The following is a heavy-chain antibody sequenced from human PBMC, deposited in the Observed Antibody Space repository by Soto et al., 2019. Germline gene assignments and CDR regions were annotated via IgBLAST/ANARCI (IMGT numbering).Heavy chain of an antibody. Sequence: QVQLPESGPGLVKPSQTLSLPCTVSGGSLSSVCYYWSWIRQHPGKGLEWIGYIYYSGSTFYYPSLKSRVTMSVDASKNPFSLKLSSVTAADTAVYYGARKPLTWGQGTLVTFSS. CDR1: GGSLSSVCYY. J-gene: IGHJ4*02. V-gene: IGHV4-31*03. CDR3: ARKPLT. CDR2: IYYSGST.